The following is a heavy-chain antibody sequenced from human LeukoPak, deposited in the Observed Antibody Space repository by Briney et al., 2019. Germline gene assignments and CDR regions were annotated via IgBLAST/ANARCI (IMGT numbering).Heavy chain of an antibody. Sequence: PGGSLRLSCAASGLTFSNYWMSWIRQAPGKGLEWVSSISRSGESTFYADSVRGRFTISRDNSKNTVSLQMESLRAEDTALYYCAKDYAVGSIDYWGQGTLVTVSS. V-gene: IGHV3-23*01. CDR3: AKDYAVGSIDY. CDR2: ISRSGEST. CDR1: GLTFSNYW. J-gene: IGHJ4*02. D-gene: IGHD3-16*01.